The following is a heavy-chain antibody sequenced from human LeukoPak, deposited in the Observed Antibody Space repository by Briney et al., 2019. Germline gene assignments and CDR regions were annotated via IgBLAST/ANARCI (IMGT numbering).Heavy chain of an antibody. CDR2: INHSGST. J-gene: IGHJ4*02. V-gene: IGHV4-34*01. Sequence: SEPLSLTCAVYGGSFSGYYWSWIRQPAGKGLEWIGEINHSGSTNYNPSLKSRVTISVDTSKNQFSLKLSSVTAADTAVYYCARGWGVLTGYYGPRLDYWGQGTLVTVSS. CDR3: ARGWGVLTGYYGPRLDY. D-gene: IGHD3-9*01. CDR1: GGSFSGYY.